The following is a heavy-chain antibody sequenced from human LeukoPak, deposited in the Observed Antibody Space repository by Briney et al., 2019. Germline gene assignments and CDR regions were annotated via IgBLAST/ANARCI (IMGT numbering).Heavy chain of an antibody. Sequence: SETLSLTCTVSGGSLSSYYWSWIRQPPGKGLESIGHIYYSGSTNYNPSLQSRVIISLDTSKNQFSLKLSSVTVADTAVYYCARESSSGWYYFDSWGQGTLVTVSS. D-gene: IGHD6-19*01. CDR1: GGSLSSYY. CDR3: ARESSSGWYYFDS. J-gene: IGHJ4*02. V-gene: IGHV4-59*01. CDR2: IYYSGST.